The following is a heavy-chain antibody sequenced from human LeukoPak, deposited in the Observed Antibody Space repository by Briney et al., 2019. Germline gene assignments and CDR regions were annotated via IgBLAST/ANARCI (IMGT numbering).Heavy chain of an antibody. Sequence: GASVKVSCKASGYTFTSFGISWVRQAPGQGLEWMGWISTYNGNTNYVQKLQGRVTMTTDTSTSRVYMDLRSLRSDDTAVYYCARDRAGSAWYTTFDYWGQGTLVTVSS. CDR1: GYTFTSFG. J-gene: IGHJ4*02. CDR2: ISTYNGNT. D-gene: IGHD6-19*01. CDR3: ARDRAGSAWYTTFDY. V-gene: IGHV1-18*01.